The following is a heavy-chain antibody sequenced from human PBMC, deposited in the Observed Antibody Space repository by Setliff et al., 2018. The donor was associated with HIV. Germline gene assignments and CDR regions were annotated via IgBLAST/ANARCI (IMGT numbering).Heavy chain of an antibody. CDR1: GFTFDDYA. CDR2: ISTSGRYI. V-gene: IGHV3-21*04. D-gene: IGHD3-3*01. J-gene: IGHJ5*02. CDR3: AKDYTPTFWEYNWFDT. Sequence: GGSLRLSCAASGFTFDDYAMYWVRQTPGKGLEWVSSISTSGRYIYYADSVKGRFTISRDNSKDTLFLQMNSLRAEDTAIYFCAKDYTPTFWEYNWFDTWGQGTLVTVSS.